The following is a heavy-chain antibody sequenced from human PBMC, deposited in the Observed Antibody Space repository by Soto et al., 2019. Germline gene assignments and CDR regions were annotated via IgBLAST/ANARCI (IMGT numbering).Heavy chain of an antibody. CDR3: ARTNSGYDSGGLYYYYGMDV. CDR1: GGSISSYY. Sequence: QVQLQESGPGLVKPSETLSLTCTVSGGSISSYYWSWIRQPPGKGLEWIGYIYYSGSTNYNPSLKSRVTISVDTFKNQFPLKLGSVTAADTAVYYCARTNSGYDSGGLYYYYGMDVWGQGTTVTVSS. J-gene: IGHJ6*02. D-gene: IGHD5-12*01. CDR2: IYYSGST. V-gene: IGHV4-59*01.